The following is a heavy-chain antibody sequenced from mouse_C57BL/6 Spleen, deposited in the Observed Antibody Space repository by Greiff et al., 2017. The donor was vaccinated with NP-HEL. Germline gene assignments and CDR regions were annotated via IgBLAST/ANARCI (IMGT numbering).Heavy chain of an antibody. Sequence: QVQLKQSGAELARPGASVKMSCKASGYTFTSYTMHWVKQRPGQGLEWIGYINPSSGYTKYNQKFKDKATLTADKSSSTAYMQLSSLTSEDSAVYYCAYYDYDEDVYFDYWGQGTTLTVSS. CDR1: GYTFTSYT. V-gene: IGHV1-4*01. CDR2: INPSSGYT. CDR3: AYYDYDEDVYFDY. D-gene: IGHD2-4*01. J-gene: IGHJ2*01.